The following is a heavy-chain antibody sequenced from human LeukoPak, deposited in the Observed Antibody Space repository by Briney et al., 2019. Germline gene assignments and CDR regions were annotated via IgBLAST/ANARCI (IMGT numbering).Heavy chain of an antibody. Sequence: GGSLRLSCAASGFTFSGSAMHWVRQASGKGLEWVGRIRSKANSYATAYAASVKGRFTISRDDSKNTAYLQMNSLKTEDTAIYYCTRPDYGSSSGGDYWGQGTLVTVSS. CDR2: IRSKANSYAT. J-gene: IGHJ4*02. CDR1: GFTFSGSA. V-gene: IGHV3-73*01. D-gene: IGHD6-6*01. CDR3: TRPDYGSSSGGDY.